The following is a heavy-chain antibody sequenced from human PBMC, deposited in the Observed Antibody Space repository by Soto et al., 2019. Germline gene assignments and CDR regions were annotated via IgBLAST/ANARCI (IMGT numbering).Heavy chain of an antibody. CDR2: LSWNGGYI. D-gene: IGHD3-22*01. CDR3: VKDRDYFDSSGYFDY. CDR1: GFSFDDFA. Sequence: EVQLVESGGGLEQPGRSLRLSCADSGFSFDDFAMHWVREAPGKGLEWVSGLSWNGGYIAYADSVKSRFTISRDNAKNTLYLHMSSLRVEDTALYYCVKDRDYFDSSGYFDYWGQGTLVTVSS. V-gene: IGHV3-9*01. J-gene: IGHJ4*02.